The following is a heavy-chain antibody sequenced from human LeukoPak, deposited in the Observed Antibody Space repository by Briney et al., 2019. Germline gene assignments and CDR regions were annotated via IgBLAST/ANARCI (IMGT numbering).Heavy chain of an antibody. CDR1: GYTLTNYY. V-gene: IGHV1-2*02. J-gene: IGHJ4*02. CDR3: VPSANYYYFDY. D-gene: IGHD4/OR15-4a*01. Sequence: ASVKVSCKAPGYTLTNYYMHWVRQAPGLGFEWMGWINPKSGGTSYPQKFQGRLTMTRDTSISTAYMELSRLRSDDTAVYYCVPSANYYYFDYWGQGTLVTVSS. CDR2: INPKSGGT.